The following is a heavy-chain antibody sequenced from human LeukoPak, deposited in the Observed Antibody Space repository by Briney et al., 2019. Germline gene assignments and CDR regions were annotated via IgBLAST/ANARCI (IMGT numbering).Heavy chain of an antibody. D-gene: IGHD5-18*01. V-gene: IGHV4-4*07. CDR2: IYTSGST. Sequence: SETLSLTCTVSGGSISSYYWSWIRRPAGKGLEWIGRIYTSGSTNYNPSLKSRVTMSVDTSKNQFSLKLSSVAAADTAVYYCARTIQLWKATVWFDPWGQGTLVTVSS. J-gene: IGHJ5*02. CDR1: GGSISSYY. CDR3: ARTIQLWKATVWFDP.